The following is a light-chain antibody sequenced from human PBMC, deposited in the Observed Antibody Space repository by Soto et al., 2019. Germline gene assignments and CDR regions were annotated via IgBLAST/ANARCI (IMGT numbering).Light chain of an antibody. Sequence: DIQMTQSPSSLSASVGDRVTITCRASQGISSYLTWYQQKPGKVPKLLISAASTLQSGVPSRFSGGGSGTHFTLTISSLKPEDVATYYCQKYSGAPFTLGPGTKVDIK. J-gene: IGKJ3*01. CDR2: AAS. V-gene: IGKV1-27*01. CDR1: QGISSY. CDR3: QKYSGAPFT.